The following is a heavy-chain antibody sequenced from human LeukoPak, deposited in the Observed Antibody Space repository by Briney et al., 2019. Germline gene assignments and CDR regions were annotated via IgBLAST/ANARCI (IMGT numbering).Heavy chain of an antibody. D-gene: IGHD3-10*01. CDR1: GFTFSSYE. CDR3: AREGYYGSGSNNYYYYYMDV. CDR2: IKQDGSEK. Sequence: GGSLRLSCAASGFTFSSYEMNWVRQAPGKGLEWVANIKQDGSEKYYVDSVKGRFTISRDNAKNSLYLQMNSLRAEDTAVYYCAREGYYGSGSNNYYYYYMDVWGKGTTVTVSS. J-gene: IGHJ6*03. V-gene: IGHV3-7*01.